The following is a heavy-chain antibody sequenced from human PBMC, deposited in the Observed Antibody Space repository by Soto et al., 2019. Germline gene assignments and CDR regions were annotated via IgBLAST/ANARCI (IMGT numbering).Heavy chain of an antibody. D-gene: IGHD6-13*01. Sequence: GGSLRLSCAASGFTFRTYGMNWVRRAPGGGLEWVASISSSGSFIYYADSVKGRFTISRDDAEKSLYLQMNSLIAEDTALYYCAREPQGIAAALDYWGQGTLVTVSS. V-gene: IGHV3-21*01. J-gene: IGHJ4*02. CDR3: AREPQGIAAALDY. CDR1: GFTFRTYG. CDR2: ISSSGSFI.